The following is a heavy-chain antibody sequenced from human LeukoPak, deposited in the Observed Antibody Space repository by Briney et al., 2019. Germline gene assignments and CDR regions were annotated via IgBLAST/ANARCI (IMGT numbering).Heavy chain of an antibody. Sequence: GGSLRLSCAASGFTFSSYSMNWVRQAPGKGLEWVSYISSSSSTIYYADSVKGRFIISRDNAKNSLYLQMNSLRDEDTAVYYCARGPSSTMVRGVKVNWFDPWGQGTLVTVSS. J-gene: IGHJ5*02. CDR1: GFTFSSYS. D-gene: IGHD3-10*01. V-gene: IGHV3-48*02. CDR3: ARGPSSTMVRGVKVNWFDP. CDR2: ISSSSSTI.